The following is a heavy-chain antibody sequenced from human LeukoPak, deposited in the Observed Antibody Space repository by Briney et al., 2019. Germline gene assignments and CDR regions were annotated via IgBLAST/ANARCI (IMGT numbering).Heavy chain of an antibody. V-gene: IGHV3-66*01. CDR1: GFTVSSNY. CDR3: AIAAAGANYYFDY. CDR2: IYSGGSA. D-gene: IGHD6-13*01. Sequence: PGGSLRLSCAASGFTVSSNYMSWVRQAPGKGPEWVSVIYSGGSAYYADSVKGRFTISRDNSKNTLYLQMNSLRAEDTAVYYCAIAAAGANYYFDYWGQGTLVTVSS. J-gene: IGHJ4*02.